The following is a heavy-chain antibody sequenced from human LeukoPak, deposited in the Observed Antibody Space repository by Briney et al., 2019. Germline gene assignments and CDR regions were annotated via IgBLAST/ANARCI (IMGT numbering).Heavy chain of an antibody. V-gene: IGHV4-34*01. CDR3: ARDTYSSGLNWFDP. D-gene: IGHD6-19*01. CDR1: GGSFSGYY. J-gene: IGHJ5*02. CDR2: INHSGST. Sequence: KPSETLSLTCAVYGGSFSGYYWSWIRQPPGKGLEWIGEINHSGSTNYNPSLKSRLTISVDTSKNQFSLKLSSVTAADTAVYYCARDTYSSGLNWFDPWGQGTLVTVSS.